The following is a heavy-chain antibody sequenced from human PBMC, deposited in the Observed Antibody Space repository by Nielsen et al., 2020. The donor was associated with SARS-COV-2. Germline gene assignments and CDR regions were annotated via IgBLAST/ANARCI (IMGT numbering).Heavy chain of an antibody. CDR2: IWYDGSNK. J-gene: IGHJ4*02. D-gene: IGHD3-22*01. CDR3: ARDRYDSSGTDYFDY. CDR1: GFTFSSYG. Sequence: GGSLRLSCAASGFTFSSYGMHWVRQAPGKGLEWVAVIWYDGSNKYYADSVKGRFTISRDNSKNTLYLQMNSLRAEDTAVYYCARDRYDSSGTDYFDYWGQGTLVTVSS. V-gene: IGHV3-33*01.